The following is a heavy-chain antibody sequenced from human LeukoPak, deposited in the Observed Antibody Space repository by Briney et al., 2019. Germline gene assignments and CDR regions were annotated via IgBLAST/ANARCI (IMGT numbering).Heavy chain of an antibody. D-gene: IGHD3-22*01. CDR3: ARDWHYYYDSSGNFQH. CDR2: IYYSGST. CDR1: GGSTSSSSYY. J-gene: IGHJ1*01. V-gene: IGHV4-39*07. Sequence: SETLSLTCTVSGGSTSSSSYYWGWIRQPPGKGLEWIGSIYYSGSTYYNPSLKSRVTISVDTSKNQFSLKLSSVTAADTAVYYCARDWHYYYDSSGNFQHWGQGTLVTVSS.